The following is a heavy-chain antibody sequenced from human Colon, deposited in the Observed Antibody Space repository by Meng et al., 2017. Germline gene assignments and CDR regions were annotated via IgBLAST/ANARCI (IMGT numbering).Heavy chain of an antibody. Sequence: QPQLQESGPGLVKPSEALSLTCTVSGGSIYSSYYYWAWIRQPPGKCLEWIGSIHYSGSTYYNPSLESRVTISVDTSKNQFSLKLTSVTAADTAVYYCARRQTYSGHDVDWGQGTLVTVSS. V-gene: IGHV4-39*01. CDR2: IHYSGST. D-gene: IGHD5-12*01. CDR1: GGSIYSSYYY. J-gene: IGHJ4*02. CDR3: ARRQTYSGHDVD.